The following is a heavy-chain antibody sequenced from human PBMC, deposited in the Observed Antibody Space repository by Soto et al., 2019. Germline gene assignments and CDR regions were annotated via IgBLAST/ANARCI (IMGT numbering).Heavy chain of an antibody. D-gene: IGHD6-13*01. J-gene: IGHJ4*02. CDR3: AKVRIAPAKPFYFDS. V-gene: IGHV3-30*18. CDR2: ISYDGSDK. CDR1: GFTFNTYA. Sequence: QVQLVESGGGVVLPGRSLRLSCAASGFTFNTYAMYWVRQAPGRGLEWVAVISYDGSDKYYADSVKGRFTISRDSSKNTLHLQMDSLRAEDTAVYYCAKVRIAPAKPFYFDSWGQGTLVTVSS.